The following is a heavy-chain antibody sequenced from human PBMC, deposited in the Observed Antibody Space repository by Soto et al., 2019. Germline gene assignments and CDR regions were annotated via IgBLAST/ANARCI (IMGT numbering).Heavy chain of an antibody. J-gene: IGHJ4*02. Sequence: ASVKVSCKASGYTFSTYGCSWVRQAPGQGLEWMGWIGADNGDTNYAQNFQGRVTMTTDTSTTTSYMELRSLTSDDTAMYYCARHVYYDVLKKNYWGQGTLVTVS. V-gene: IGHV1-18*01. D-gene: IGHD3-9*01. CDR3: ARHVYYDVLKKNY. CDR1: GYTFSTYG. CDR2: IGADNGDT.